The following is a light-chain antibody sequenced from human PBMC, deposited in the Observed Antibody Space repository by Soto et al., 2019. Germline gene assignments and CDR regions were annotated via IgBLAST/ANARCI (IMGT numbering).Light chain of an antibody. V-gene: IGKV1-5*03. Sequence: DIQMTQSPSTLSGSVGDRVTITCRASQTISSWLAWYQQKPGKAPKLLIYKASTLKSGVPSRFSGSGSGTEFTLTISSLQPEDIATYYCQQYDSLPLTFGQGTRLEIK. CDR2: KAS. CDR3: QQYDSLPLT. J-gene: IGKJ5*01. CDR1: QTISSW.